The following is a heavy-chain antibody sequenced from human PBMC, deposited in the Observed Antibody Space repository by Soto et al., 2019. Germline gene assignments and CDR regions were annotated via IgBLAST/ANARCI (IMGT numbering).Heavy chain of an antibody. CDR2: VSGGGSAS. CDR3: AKTRQAEVGTDFFDL. Sequence: PGGSLRLSCAGSGFTFSNFAMGWVRQAPGKGPEWVSSVSGGGSASFSADSVRGRFSVSRDNSKNTLFLQMNTLRVEDTAVYYCAKTRQAEVGTDFFDLWGQGTQVTVSS. CDR1: GFTFSNFA. J-gene: IGHJ4*02. V-gene: IGHV3-23*01.